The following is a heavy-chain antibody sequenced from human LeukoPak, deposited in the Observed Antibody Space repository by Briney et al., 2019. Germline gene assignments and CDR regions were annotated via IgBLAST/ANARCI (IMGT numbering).Heavy chain of an antibody. J-gene: IGHJ5*02. CDR3: ARGYCTNTRCYFAWFDP. D-gene: IGHD2-2*01. CDR1: GLTFSNYA. Sequence: PGGSLRLSCAASGLTFSNYAMSWVRQAPGKGLEWVSAVSGNGGTTYYADSVKGRFTISRDNSKNTLYLQMNSLRIDDTAVYYCARGYCTNTRCYFAWFDPWGQGTLVTVSS. V-gene: IGHV3-23*01. CDR2: VSGNGGTT.